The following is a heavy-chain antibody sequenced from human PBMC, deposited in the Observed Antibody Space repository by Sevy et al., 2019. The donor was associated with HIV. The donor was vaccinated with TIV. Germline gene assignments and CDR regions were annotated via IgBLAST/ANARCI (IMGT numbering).Heavy chain of an antibody. Sequence: GGSLRLSCAASGFTFSSYAMHWVRQAPGKGLEWVAVISYDGSNKYYADSVKGRFTTSRDNSKNTLYLQMNSLRAEDTAVYYCARDPNPRSWYYFDYWGQGTLVTVSS. D-gene: IGHD2-15*01. V-gene: IGHV3-30-3*01. CDR2: ISYDGSNK. CDR1: GFTFSSYA. CDR3: ARDPNPRSWYYFDY. J-gene: IGHJ4*02.